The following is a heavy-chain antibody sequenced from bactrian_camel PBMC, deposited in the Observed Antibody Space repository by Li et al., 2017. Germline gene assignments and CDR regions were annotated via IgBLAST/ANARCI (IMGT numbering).Heavy chain of an antibody. CDR2: IGEDGTT. Sequence: GGSLSLSCADSGHGYSWYCMAWFRQAAGKGREAVATIGEDGTTTYRDSAKGRFTISKGNPRITLYLQMNNLKTEDTAMYYCVKGTSRIQAPGTLAGMVHGRGTQVTVS. J-gene: IGHJ4*01. V-gene: IGHV3S57*01. CDR1: GHGYSWYC. D-gene: IGHD4*01.